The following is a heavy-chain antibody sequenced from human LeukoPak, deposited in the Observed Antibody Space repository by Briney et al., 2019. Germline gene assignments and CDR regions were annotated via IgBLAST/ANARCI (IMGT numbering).Heavy chain of an antibody. V-gene: IGHV4-59*01. Sequence: PSETLSLTCTVSGGSIISYYWSWIRQPPGKGLEWIGYIYYSGSTNYNPSLKSRVTISVDTSKNQFSLKLSSVTAADTAVYYCARTYYYDSSGYFDYWGQGTLVTVSS. J-gene: IGHJ4*02. CDR3: ARTYYYDSSGYFDY. CDR2: IYYSGST. CDR1: GGSIISYY. D-gene: IGHD3-22*01.